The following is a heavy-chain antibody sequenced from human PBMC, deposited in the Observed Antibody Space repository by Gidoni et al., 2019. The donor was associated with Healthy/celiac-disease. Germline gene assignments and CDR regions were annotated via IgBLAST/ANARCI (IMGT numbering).Heavy chain of an antibody. CDR3: ARHWRSAYWYFDL. J-gene: IGHJ2*01. V-gene: IGHV5-10-1*03. CDR1: GYSFTSYW. CDR2: IDPSDSYT. Sequence: EVQLVQSGAEAKKRGESLRISCKGSGYSFTSYWISGVRQMPGKGLAWMGRIDPSDSYTNYSPSFQGHVTISADKSISTAYLQWSSLKASDTAMYYCARHWRSAYWYFDLWGRGTLVTVSS.